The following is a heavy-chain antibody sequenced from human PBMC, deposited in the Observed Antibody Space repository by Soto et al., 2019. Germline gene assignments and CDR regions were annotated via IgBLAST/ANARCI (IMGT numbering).Heavy chain of an antibody. CDR3: TRQIAVAGHYYYYGMDV. V-gene: IGHV1-18*01. J-gene: IGHJ6*02. D-gene: IGHD6-19*01. CDR1: GYTFTSYG. Sequence: AAVKVSCKASGYTFTSYGISWVRQAPGQGLEWMGWISAYNGNTNYAQKLQGRVTMTTDTSTSTAYMELMSLRSDDTAVYYCTRQIAVAGHYYYYGMDVWGQGTTVTVSS. CDR2: ISAYNGNT.